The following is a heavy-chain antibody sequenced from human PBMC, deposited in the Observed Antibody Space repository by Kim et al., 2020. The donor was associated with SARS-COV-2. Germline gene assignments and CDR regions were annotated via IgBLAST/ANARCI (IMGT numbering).Heavy chain of an antibody. J-gene: IGHJ5*02. V-gene: IGHV4-59*01. Sequence: SLKSRVTISVDTSKNQSSLKLSSVTAADTAVYYCAKMGQWLVRGSGWFDPWGQGTLVTVSS. D-gene: IGHD6-19*01. CDR3: AKMGQWLVRGSGWFDP.